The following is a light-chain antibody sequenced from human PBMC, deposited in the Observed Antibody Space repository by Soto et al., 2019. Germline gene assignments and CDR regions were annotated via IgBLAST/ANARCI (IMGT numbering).Light chain of an antibody. Sequence: DIQMTQSPSSVSASVGDTVTITCRASQDIIIALAWFQQKPGEAPRLLLYTESSLHSGVPSRFSGSGSGTDFTLTISSLQPEDFATYYCQQGHTFPLTFGGGTKVEMK. V-gene: IGKV1-12*01. J-gene: IGKJ4*01. CDR2: TES. CDR3: QQGHTFPLT. CDR1: QDIIIA.